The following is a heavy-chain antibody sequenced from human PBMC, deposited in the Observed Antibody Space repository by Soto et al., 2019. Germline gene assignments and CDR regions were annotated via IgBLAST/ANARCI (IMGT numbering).Heavy chain of an antibody. J-gene: IGHJ4*02. CDR2: IYYSGST. CDR1: GGSISSYY. D-gene: IGHD6-13*01. Sequence: SETLSLTCTVSGGSISSYYWSWIRQPPGKGLEWIGYIYYSGSTNYNPSLKSRVTISVDTSKNQFSLKLSSVTAADTAVYYCARDRENSSSWYRVFDYWGQGTLVTVSS. V-gene: IGHV4-59*01. CDR3: ARDRENSSSWYRVFDY.